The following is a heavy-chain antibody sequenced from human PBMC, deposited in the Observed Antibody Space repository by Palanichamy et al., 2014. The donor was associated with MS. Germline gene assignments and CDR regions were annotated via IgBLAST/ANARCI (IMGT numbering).Heavy chain of an antibody. CDR3: AKCPGFSVAAATLRYFDL. V-gene: IGHV3-23*01. Sequence: EVQLLESGGGVGAAWGVPETLLCSLWIHLSSDAMSWVRQAPGKGLEWVSAISSSGGSTYYADSVKGRFTISRDNSKNTLYLQMNSLRAEDTAVYYCAKCPGFSVAAATLRYFDLWGRGTLVTVSS. D-gene: IGHD2-2*01. CDR2: ISSSGGST. CDR1: IHLSSDA. J-gene: IGHJ2*01.